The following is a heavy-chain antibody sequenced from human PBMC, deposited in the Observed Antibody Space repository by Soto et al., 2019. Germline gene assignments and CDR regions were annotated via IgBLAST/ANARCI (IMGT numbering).Heavy chain of an antibody. D-gene: IGHD1-26*01. J-gene: IGHJ6*02. CDR1: GGSISSYY. CDR2: IYTSGST. V-gene: IGHV4-4*07. Sequence: SETLSLTCTVSGGSISSYYWSWIRQPAGKGLEWIGRIYTSGSTNYNPSLKSRVTMSVDTSKNQFSLKLSSVTAADTAVYYCARGGWELPGYYYYGMDVWGQGTVVTVSS. CDR3: ARGGWELPGYYYYGMDV.